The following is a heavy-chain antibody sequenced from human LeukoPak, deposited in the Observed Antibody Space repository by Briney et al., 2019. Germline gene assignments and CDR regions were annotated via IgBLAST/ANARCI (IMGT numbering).Heavy chain of an antibody. D-gene: IGHD3-16*01. Sequence: PSETLSLTCTVSGGSISGFYWTWILQPPGKGLEWIGQIYYTGSADYNPSLKSRITISVDTSKNQVSLMVRSVTAADTAVYHCARFGVNYDMDVWGQGTTVTVSS. CDR3: ARFGVNYDMDV. CDR1: GGSISGFY. V-gene: IGHV4-59*01. J-gene: IGHJ6*02. CDR2: IYYTGSA.